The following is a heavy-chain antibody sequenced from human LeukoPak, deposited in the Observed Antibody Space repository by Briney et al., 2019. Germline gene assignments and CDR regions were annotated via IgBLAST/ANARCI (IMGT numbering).Heavy chain of an antibody. CDR2: ISSSGSTI. D-gene: IGHD3-22*01. CDR1: GFTFSSYE. CDR3: AREPSSGYVGIDY. Sequence: GGSLRLSCAASGFTFSSYEMNWVRQAPGKGLEWVSYISSSGSTIYYADSVKGRFTISRDIAKNSLYLQMNSLRAEDTAVYYCAREPSSGYVGIDYWGQGTLVTASS. J-gene: IGHJ4*02. V-gene: IGHV3-48*03.